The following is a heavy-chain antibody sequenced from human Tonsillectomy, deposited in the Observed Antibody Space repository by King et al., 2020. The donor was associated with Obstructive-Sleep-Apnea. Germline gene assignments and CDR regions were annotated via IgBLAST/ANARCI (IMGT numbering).Heavy chain of an antibody. Sequence: VQLQESGPGLVKPSETLSLTCTVSVGSISNYYWNWIRQPPGKVLEWIGYIYYSVSTNYNPSLKCRVTISVDTSKNQFSLKLNSVTAADTAVYYCARLRGTEYRATYWYFDLWGRGTLVTVSS. CDR1: VGSISNYY. CDR3: ARLRGTEYRATYWYFDL. D-gene: IGHD4-11*01. J-gene: IGHJ2*01. CDR2: IYYSVST. V-gene: IGHV4-59*08.